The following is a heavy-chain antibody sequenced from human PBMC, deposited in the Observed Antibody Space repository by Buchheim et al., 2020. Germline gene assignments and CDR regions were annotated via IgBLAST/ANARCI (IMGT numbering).Heavy chain of an antibody. CDR2: ISGSGGST. Sequence: EVQLLESGGGLVQPGGSLRLSCAASGFTFSSYAMSWVRQAPGKGLEWVSAISGSGGSTYYADSVKGRFTISRDNFKNTLYLQMNSLRAEDTAVYYCAKNPMITFGGVIAPGYFDYWGQGTL. CDR3: AKNPMITFGGVIAPGYFDY. V-gene: IGHV3-23*01. J-gene: IGHJ4*02. D-gene: IGHD3-16*02. CDR1: GFTFSSYA.